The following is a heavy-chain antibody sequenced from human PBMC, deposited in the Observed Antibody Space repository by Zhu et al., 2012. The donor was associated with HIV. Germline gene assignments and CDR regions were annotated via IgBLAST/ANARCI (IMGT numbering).Heavy chain of an antibody. Sequence: EVQLMESGGGLVQPGGSVRLSCAASGFTLSSYWMHWVRQGPGKGLVWVSRINSDGSSTSYADSVEGRFTISRDNAKNTLYLQMSSLRDEDTAVYYCVRAPGYYYGSADAFDIWGQGQWSPSLQ. CDR3: VRAPGYYYGSADAFDI. J-gene: IGHJ3*02. D-gene: IGHD3-10*01. V-gene: IGHV3-74*01. CDR2: INSDGSST. CDR1: GFTLSSYW.